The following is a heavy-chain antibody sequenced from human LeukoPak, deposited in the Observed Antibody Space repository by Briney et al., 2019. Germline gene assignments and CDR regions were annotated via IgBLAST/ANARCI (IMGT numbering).Heavy chain of an antibody. D-gene: IGHD3-22*01. CDR1: GYTFTNYH. J-gene: IGHJ4*02. V-gene: IGHV1-2*06. CDR2: INPKGGGS. CDR3: AASRGYYDSSGYFYFDY. Sequence: GASVKVSCKASGYTFTNYHLHWVRQAPGQGLEWMGRINPKGGGSNSAQKFQGRVTMTRDTSISTAYMELSRLTSDDTAVYYCAASRGYYDSSGYFYFDYWGQGTLVTVSS.